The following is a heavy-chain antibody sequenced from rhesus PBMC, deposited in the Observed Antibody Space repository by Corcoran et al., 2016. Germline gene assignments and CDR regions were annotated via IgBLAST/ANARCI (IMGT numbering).Heavy chain of an antibody. CDR3: ARSPYSGSSGY. CDR1: GGSISSGDYY. CDR2: ITYNGST. Sequence: QVQLQESGPGLVKPSETLSLTCAVSGGSISSGDYYWSWIRQTPGKGLEWIGYITYNGSTSDNPSRNSRVTISRDTSTNQFSLKLSSVTAADTAVYYCARSPYSGSSGYRGQGVLVTVSS. V-gene: IGHV4-122*02. J-gene: IGHJ4*01. D-gene: IGHD6-25*01.